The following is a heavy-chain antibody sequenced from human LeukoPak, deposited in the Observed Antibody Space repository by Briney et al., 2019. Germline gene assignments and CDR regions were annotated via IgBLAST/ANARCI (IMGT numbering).Heavy chain of an antibody. CDR2: IYHSGST. J-gene: IGHJ4*02. D-gene: IGHD5-18*01. V-gene: IGHV4-4*02. CDR3: ARYSSGGYYFDY. Sequence: SETLSLTCAVSGGSISNNWWSWVRQPPGKGLEWIGEIYHSGSTNYNPSLKSRVTMSVDKSKNHFSLKLSSVTAADTAVYYCARYSSGGYYFDYWGQGALVTISS. CDR1: GGSISNNW.